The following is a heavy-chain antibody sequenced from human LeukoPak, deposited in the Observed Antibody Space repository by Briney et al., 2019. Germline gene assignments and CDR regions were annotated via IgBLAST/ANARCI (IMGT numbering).Heavy chain of an antibody. Sequence: KTSETLSLTYTVSAGSISNYYWSWIRQAPGKALEWIGYIYYSGRTNYNPSLKSRVTISEGTSTNQFTLKLSSVTTADTAIYYCASAPNGDFFDYWGQGTLVTVSS. CDR2: IYYSGRT. D-gene: IGHD2-8*01. V-gene: IGHV4-59*01. J-gene: IGHJ4*02. CDR1: AGSISNYY. CDR3: ASAPNGDFFDY.